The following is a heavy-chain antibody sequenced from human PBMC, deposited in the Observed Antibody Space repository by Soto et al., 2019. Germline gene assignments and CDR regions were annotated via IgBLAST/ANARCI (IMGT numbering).Heavy chain of an antibody. V-gene: IGHV4-59*08. Sequence: SETLSLTCTVSGASISSYYWSWIRAPPGKGLEWIGYIHYSGSTNYNPSLKSRVTISVDTSKNQFSLRLSSVTAADTAVYYCARLGGSYAVPHFDYWGQGTLVTVSS. D-gene: IGHD1-26*01. CDR3: ARLGGSYAVPHFDY. CDR1: GASISSYY. J-gene: IGHJ4*02. CDR2: IHYSGST.